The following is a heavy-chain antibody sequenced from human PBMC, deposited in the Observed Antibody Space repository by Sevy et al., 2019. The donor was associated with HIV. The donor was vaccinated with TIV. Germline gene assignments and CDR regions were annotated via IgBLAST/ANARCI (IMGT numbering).Heavy chain of an antibody. Sequence: GGCLRLSCAASGFTFSTYPMTWVRQAPGKGLEWVSVISFSGGSTYYADSVKGRFTISIDNSNNTLYLQMISLRAEDTAVYYCAKDRVSGTDETGDFDYWGQGTLVTVSS. CDR2: ISFSGGST. D-gene: IGHD2-21*02. CDR3: AKDRVSGTDETGDFDY. CDR1: GFTFSTYP. J-gene: IGHJ4*02. V-gene: IGHV3-23*01.